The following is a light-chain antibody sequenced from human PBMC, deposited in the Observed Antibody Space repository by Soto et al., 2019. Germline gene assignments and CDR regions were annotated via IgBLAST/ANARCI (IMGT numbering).Light chain of an antibody. J-gene: IGKJ1*01. CDR2: GAS. Sequence: EIVLTQSPGTLSLSPGERATNSCRASQSVSSSYLAWYQQKPGQAPRLLIYGASSRATGIPDRFSGSGSGTDFTLTICRLEPEDFAVYYCQQYGSSPPTFGQGTKVDIK. V-gene: IGKV3-20*01. CDR1: QSVSSSY. CDR3: QQYGSSPPT.